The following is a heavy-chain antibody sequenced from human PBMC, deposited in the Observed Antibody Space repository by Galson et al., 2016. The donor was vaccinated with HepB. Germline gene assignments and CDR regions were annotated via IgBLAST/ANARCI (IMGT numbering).Heavy chain of an antibody. CDR2: MYPGDSDP. D-gene: IGHD6-19*01. CDR1: GYGFTNYW. CDR3: ARPGGRWKWVAPFDY. V-gene: IGHV5-51*01. Sequence: QSGAEVKMPGESLRITCTGSGYGFTNYWIAWVRQMPGRGLEWMGIMYPGDSDPRYSPSLQGHITISADTSTRTANLLWNSLKASDTAMYYRARPGGRWKWVAPFDYWGQGTLVTVSS. J-gene: IGHJ4*02.